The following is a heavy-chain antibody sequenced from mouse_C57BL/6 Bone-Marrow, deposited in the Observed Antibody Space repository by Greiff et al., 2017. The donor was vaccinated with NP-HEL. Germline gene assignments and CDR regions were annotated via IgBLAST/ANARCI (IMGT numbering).Heavy chain of an antibody. D-gene: IGHD2-5*01. Sequence: DVMLVESGGGLVKPGGSLKLSCAASGFTFSSYAMSWVRQTPEKRLEWVATISDGGSYTYYPDNVKGRFTISRDNAKNNLYLQMSHLKSEDTAMYYCARDYSNPFAYWGQGTLVTVSA. CDR1: GFTFSSYA. CDR3: ARDYSNPFAY. J-gene: IGHJ3*01. CDR2: ISDGGSYT. V-gene: IGHV5-4*01.